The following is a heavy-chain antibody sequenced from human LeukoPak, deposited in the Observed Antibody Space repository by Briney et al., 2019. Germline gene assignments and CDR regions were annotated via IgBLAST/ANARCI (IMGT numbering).Heavy chain of an antibody. CDR1: GGTFSSYA. CDR3: ANLQEGLGYCSSTSCPNGGY. CDR2: IIPIFGTA. Sequence: SVKVSCKASGGTFSSYAISSVRQAPGQGLEWMGGIIPIFGTANYAQKFQGRVTITADESTSTAYMELSSLRSEDTAVYYCANLQEGLGYCSSTSCPNGGYWGQGTLVTVSS. J-gene: IGHJ4*02. V-gene: IGHV1-69*13. D-gene: IGHD2-2*01.